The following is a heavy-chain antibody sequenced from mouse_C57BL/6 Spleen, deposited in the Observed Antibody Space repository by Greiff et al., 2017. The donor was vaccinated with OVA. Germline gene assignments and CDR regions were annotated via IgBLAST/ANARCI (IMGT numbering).Heavy chain of an antibody. CDR1: GYTFTSYW. CDR2: IDPSDSYT. Sequence: QVQLQQPGAELVKPGASVKLSCKASGYTFTSYWMQWVKQRPGQGLEWIGEIDPSDSYTNYNQKFKGKATLTVDTSSSTAYMQLSSLTSEDSAVYYCARRDVYDGYYWYFDVWGTGTTVTVSS. D-gene: IGHD2-3*01. V-gene: IGHV1-50*01. CDR3: ARRDVYDGYYWYFDV. J-gene: IGHJ1*03.